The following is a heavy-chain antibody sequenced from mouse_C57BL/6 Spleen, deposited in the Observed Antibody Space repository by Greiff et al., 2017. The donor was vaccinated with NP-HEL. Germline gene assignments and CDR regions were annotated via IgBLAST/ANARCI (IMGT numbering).Heavy chain of an antibody. CDR1: GFTFSSYA. CDR2: ISRGGDYI. J-gene: IGHJ3*01. D-gene: IGHD2-3*01. Sequence: EVKLMESGEGLVKPGGSLKLSCAASGFTFSSYAMSWVRQTPEKRLEWVAYISRGGDYIYYAYTLKGRFTISIDNARNTLYLQMSSLKSEDTAMYYCTREGGYDGYLLFAYWGQGTLVTVSA. CDR3: TREGGYDGYLLFAY. V-gene: IGHV5-9-1*02.